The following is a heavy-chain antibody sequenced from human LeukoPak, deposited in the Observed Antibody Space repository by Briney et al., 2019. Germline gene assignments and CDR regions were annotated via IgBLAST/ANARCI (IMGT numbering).Heavy chain of an antibody. Sequence: GGSLRLSCAASGFTFSSYGMTWVRQAPGKGLEWVSYISSSSSTIYYADPVKGRFTISRDNAKNSLYLQLNSLRAEDTAVYYCARSLAVGATYPYHWGQGTLVTVSS. CDR3: ARSLAVGATYPYH. CDR1: GFTFSSYG. J-gene: IGHJ5*02. D-gene: IGHD1-26*01. V-gene: IGHV3-48*01. CDR2: ISSSSSTI.